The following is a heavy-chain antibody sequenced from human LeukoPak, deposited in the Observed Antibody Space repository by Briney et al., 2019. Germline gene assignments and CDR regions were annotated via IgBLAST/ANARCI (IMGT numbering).Heavy chain of an antibody. V-gene: IGHV4-4*07. CDR3: AYGRYGSGSYGGYGMDV. J-gene: IGHJ6*02. CDR2: IYSSGRT. D-gene: IGHD3-10*01. Sequence: SETLSLTCTVSGGSISNYYWRWIRHPAGRVVEWIGRIYSSGRTNYNPSLKSRVTMTVDTSKNQFSLMLSSVTAADTAVYYCAYGRYGSGSYGGYGMDVWGQGTTVTVSS. CDR1: GGSISNYY.